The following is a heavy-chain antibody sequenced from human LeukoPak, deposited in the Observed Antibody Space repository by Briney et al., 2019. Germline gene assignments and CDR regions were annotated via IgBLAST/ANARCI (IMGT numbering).Heavy chain of an antibody. CDR3: ARVADTPPGYSRCWSFKDQADYYYMDV. CDR1: GFSFISYA. V-gene: IGHV3-64*01. Sequence: GGSLRLSCAASGFSFISYAMQWVRQAPGKGLEYVSAISSNGGSTYYANSVKGRFTISRDNSKNTLYLQMGSPRAEDMAVYYCARVADTPPGYSRCWSFKDQADYYYMDVWGKGTTVAVSS. CDR2: ISSNGGST. D-gene: IGHD6-13*01. J-gene: IGHJ6*03.